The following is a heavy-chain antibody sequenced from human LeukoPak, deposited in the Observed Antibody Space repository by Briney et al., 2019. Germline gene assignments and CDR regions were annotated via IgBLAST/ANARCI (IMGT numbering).Heavy chain of an antibody. CDR1: GFTFSSYG. D-gene: IGHD6-13*01. Sequence: PGGSLRLSCAASGFTFSSYGMHWVRQAPGKGLEWVAVISYDGSNKYYADSVKGRFTISRDNSKNTLYLQMNSLRAEDTAVYYCAKDGVWQQLVHPPYFDYWGQGTLVTVSS. CDR3: AKDGVWQQLVHPPYFDY. CDR2: ISYDGSNK. V-gene: IGHV3-30*18. J-gene: IGHJ4*02.